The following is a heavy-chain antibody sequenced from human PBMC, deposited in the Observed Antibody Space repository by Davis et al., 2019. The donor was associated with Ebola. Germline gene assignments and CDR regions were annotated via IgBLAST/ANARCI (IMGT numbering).Heavy chain of an antibody. CDR2: INPNSGGT. V-gene: IGHV1-2*06. Sequence: ASVTVSCKASGYSFTGYYMHWVRQAPGQGLEWMGRINPNSGGTNYAQKFQGRVTMTRDTSTSKAYMELSRLRSDDTAVYYCARRRSGCYYPFDYWGQGTLVTVSS. D-gene: IGHD3-22*01. CDR1: GYSFTGYY. CDR3: ARRRSGCYYPFDY. J-gene: IGHJ4*02.